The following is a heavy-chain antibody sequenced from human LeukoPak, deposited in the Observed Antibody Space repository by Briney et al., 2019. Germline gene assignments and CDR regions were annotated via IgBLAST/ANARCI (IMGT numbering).Heavy chain of an antibody. CDR1: GFPFSSYW. CDR2: IKQDGSEK. Sequence: GGSLRLSCAASGFPFSSYWMSWVRQARGEGREWVANIKQDGSEKYYVHSVKGRFTISRDNAKNSLYLQMNSLRAEDTAVYYCARWGSGWTRDWFDPWGQGTLVTVSS. V-gene: IGHV3-7*01. CDR3: ARWGSGWTRDWFDP. D-gene: IGHD6-19*01. J-gene: IGHJ5*02.